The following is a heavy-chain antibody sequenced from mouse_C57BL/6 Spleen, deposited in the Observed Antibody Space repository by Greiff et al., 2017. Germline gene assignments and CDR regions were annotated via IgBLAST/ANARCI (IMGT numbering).Heavy chain of an antibody. V-gene: IGHV1-50*01. CDR3: ARGNWTPFAY. D-gene: IGHD4-1*01. Sequence: QVQLKEPGAELVKPGASVKLSCKASGYTFTSYWMQWVKQRPGQGLEWIGEIDPSDSYTNYNQKFKGKATLTVDTSSSTAYMQLSSLTSEDSAVYYCARGNWTPFAYWGQGTLVTVSA. CDR2: IDPSDSYT. CDR1: GYTFTSYW. J-gene: IGHJ3*01.